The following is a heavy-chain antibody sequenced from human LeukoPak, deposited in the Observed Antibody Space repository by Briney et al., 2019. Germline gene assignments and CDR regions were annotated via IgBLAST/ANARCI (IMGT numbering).Heavy chain of an antibody. J-gene: IGHJ4*02. CDR2: ISGSGGST. CDR1: GFTLSNYV. CDR3: AKTITVAGYYFDY. Sequence: GGSLTLSCAASGFTLSNYVMHWVRQAPGKGLEWVSAISGSGGSTYYADSVKGRFTISRDNAKNSLYLQMNSLRAEDTAVYYCAKTITVAGYYFDYWGQGTLVTVSS. D-gene: IGHD6-19*01. V-gene: IGHV3-23*01.